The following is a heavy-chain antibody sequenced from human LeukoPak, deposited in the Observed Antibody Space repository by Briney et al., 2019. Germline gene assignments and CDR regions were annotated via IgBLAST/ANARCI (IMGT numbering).Heavy chain of an antibody. CDR2: INPSGGST. J-gene: IGHJ5*02. Sequence: ASVKVSCKASGYTFTSYYMHWVRQAPGQGLEWMGIINPSGGSTSYAQKFQGRVTMTRDTSTSTVYMELSSLRSEDTAVYYCARDRPNWNDGKYWFDPWGQGTLVTVSS. V-gene: IGHV1-46*01. D-gene: IGHD1-1*01. CDR3: ARDRPNWNDGKYWFDP. CDR1: GYTFTSYY.